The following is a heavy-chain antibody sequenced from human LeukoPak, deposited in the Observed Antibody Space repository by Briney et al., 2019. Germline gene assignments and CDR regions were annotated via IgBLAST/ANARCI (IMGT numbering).Heavy chain of an antibody. D-gene: IGHD6-13*01. Sequence: GGSLRLFCTASGFTFGDYAMSWVRQAPGKGLEWVGFIRSKAYGGTTEYAASVKGRFTISRDDSKSIAYLQMNSLKTEDTAVYYCTRVLPDSPYSSSWYAFDIWGQGTMVTVSS. CDR1: GFTFGDYA. J-gene: IGHJ3*02. CDR3: TRVLPDSPYSSSWYAFDI. V-gene: IGHV3-49*04. CDR2: IRSKAYGGTT.